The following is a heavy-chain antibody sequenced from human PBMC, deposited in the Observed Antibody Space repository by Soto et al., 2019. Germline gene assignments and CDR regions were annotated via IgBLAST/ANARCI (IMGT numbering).Heavy chain of an antibody. D-gene: IGHD3-16*01. CDR2: ISSSSSTI. V-gene: IGHV3-48*01. Sequence: EVQLVESGGGLVQPGGSLRLSCAASGFTFSSYSMNWVRQAPGKGLEWVSYISSSSSTIYYAASVKGRFTISRDNAKNSLYLQMNSLRAEDTAVYYCARDLVPYDYIWGSYVGSGDYWGQGTLVTVSS. J-gene: IGHJ4*02. CDR1: GFTFSSYS. CDR3: ARDLVPYDYIWGSYVGSGDY.